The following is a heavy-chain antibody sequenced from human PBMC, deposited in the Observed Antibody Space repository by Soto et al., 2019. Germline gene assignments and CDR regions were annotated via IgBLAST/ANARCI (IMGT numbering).Heavy chain of an antibody. Sequence: PSETLSLTCTVSGGSISSGGYYWSWIRQHPGKGLEWIGYIYYSGSTYYNPSLKSRVTISVDTSKNQFSLKLSSVTAADTAVNYCARSGYSYGPNPLLYWGQGTLVTVSS. V-gene: IGHV4-31*03. CDR3: ARSGYSYGPNPLLY. CDR2: IYYSGST. J-gene: IGHJ4*02. CDR1: GGSISSGGYY. D-gene: IGHD5-18*01.